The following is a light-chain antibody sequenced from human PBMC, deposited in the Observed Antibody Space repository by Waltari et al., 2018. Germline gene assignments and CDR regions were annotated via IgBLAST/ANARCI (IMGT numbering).Light chain of an antibody. CDR3: SSRDSSGNQPVI. V-gene: IGLV3-19*01. J-gene: IGLJ2*01. Sequence: SSELTQDPTVSVALGQTVTITCQGDGPRVPYATWFQQRPGQAPILVIYGNDNRPSGIPDRFSGSSSGNTASLTITGAQAEDEAYYYCSSRDSSGNQPVIFGGGTKLAVL. CDR1: GPRVPY. CDR2: GND.